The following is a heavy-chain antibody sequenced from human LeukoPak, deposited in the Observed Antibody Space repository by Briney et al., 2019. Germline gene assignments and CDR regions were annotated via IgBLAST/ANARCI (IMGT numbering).Heavy chain of an antibody. V-gene: IGHV3-48*04. J-gene: IGHJ4*02. CDR2: ISSSSSNI. CDR1: GFTFSSYG. D-gene: IGHD4-23*01. CDR3: ARGRTTVVTTNFDY. Sequence: GGSLRLSCAASGFTFSSYGMSWVRQAPGKGLGWVSYISSSSSNIKYADSVKGRFTVTRDNAKNSLYLQMNSLRAEDTAVYYCARGRTTVVTTNFDYWGPGTLVTVSS.